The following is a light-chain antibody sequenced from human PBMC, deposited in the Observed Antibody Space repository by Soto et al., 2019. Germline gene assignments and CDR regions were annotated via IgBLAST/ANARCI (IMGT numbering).Light chain of an antibody. J-gene: IGLJ1*01. Sequence: QSVLTQPASVSGFPGQSITISCTGTSSDVGGYNYVSWFQHHPGKAPKLIIYEVSYRPSGVSARFSGSKSGDTASLTISGLQAEDEADYYCSSFTNTITRYAFGTGTKLTVL. CDR3: SSFTNTITRYA. V-gene: IGLV2-14*01. CDR1: SSDVGGYNY. CDR2: EVS.